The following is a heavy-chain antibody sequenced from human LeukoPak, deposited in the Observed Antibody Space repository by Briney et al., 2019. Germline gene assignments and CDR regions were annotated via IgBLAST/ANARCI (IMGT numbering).Heavy chain of an antibody. J-gene: IGHJ4*02. V-gene: IGHV4-59*08. CDR1: GGSISSYY. CDR2: IYHSGST. D-gene: IGHD3-10*01. Sequence: SETLSLTCTVSGGSISSYYWSWIRQPPGKGLEWIGSIYHSGSTYYNPSLKSRVTISVDTSKNQFSLKLSSVTAADTAVYYCARGTEVDYWGQGTLVTVSS. CDR3: ARGTEVDY.